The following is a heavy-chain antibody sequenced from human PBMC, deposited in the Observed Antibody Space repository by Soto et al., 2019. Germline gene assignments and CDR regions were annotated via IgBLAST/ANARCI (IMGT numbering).Heavy chain of an antibody. CDR1: GGTFSSYA. CDR3: AIDYYGSGSYGYYYGMDV. V-gene: IGHV1-69*06. J-gene: IGHJ6*02. Sequence: QVQLVQSGAEVKKPGSSVKVSCKASGGTFSSYAISWVRQAPGQGLEWMGGIIPIFGTANYAQKFKGRVTITADKSTSTAYMELSSLRSEDTAVYYCAIDYYGSGSYGYYYGMDVWGQGTTVTVSS. D-gene: IGHD3-10*01. CDR2: IIPIFGTA.